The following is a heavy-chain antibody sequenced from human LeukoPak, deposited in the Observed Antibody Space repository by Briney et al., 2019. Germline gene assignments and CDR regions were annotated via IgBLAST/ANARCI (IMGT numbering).Heavy chain of an antibody. CDR2: ISRNSGTI. CDR3: AKDVLLWFGEFNFDY. V-gene: IGHV3-48*01. CDR1: GFTFSSFS. D-gene: IGHD3-10*01. J-gene: IGHJ4*02. Sequence: GGSLRLSCAASGFTFSSFSMNWVRQAPGKGLEWVSYISRNSGTIYYADSVKGRFTISRDNAKNSLYLQMNSLRAEDTAVYYCAKDVLLWFGEFNFDYWGQGTLVTVSS.